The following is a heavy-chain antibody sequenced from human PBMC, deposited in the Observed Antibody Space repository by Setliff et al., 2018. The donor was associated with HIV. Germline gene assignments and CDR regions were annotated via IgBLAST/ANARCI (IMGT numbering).Heavy chain of an antibody. CDR2: INTNTGNP. Sequence: GASVKVSCKASGYSFMNYAMNWVRQAPGQGLEWMGWINTNTGNPTYAQGFTGRFVFSLDTSVSTAYLQISSLKAEDTAVYYCARTEEAMVRGVRSYYYYGMDVRGQGTTVTVSS. D-gene: IGHD3-10*01. J-gene: IGHJ6*02. CDR3: ARTEEAMVRGVRSYYYYGMDV. V-gene: IGHV7-4-1*02. CDR1: GYSFMNYA.